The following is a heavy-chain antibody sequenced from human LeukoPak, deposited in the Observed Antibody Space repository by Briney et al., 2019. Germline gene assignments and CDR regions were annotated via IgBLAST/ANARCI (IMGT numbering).Heavy chain of an antibody. CDR3: AKDQYGGNPQYYFDY. D-gene: IGHD4-23*01. Sequence: GGSLRLSCAASGFTFSSYAMSWVRQAPGKGLDWVSAISGSGGNTYYADSVKGRFTISRDNSKNTLYQQMNSLRAEDTAVYYCAKDQYGGNPQYYFDYWGQGTLVTVSS. CDR2: ISGSGGNT. J-gene: IGHJ4*02. CDR1: GFTFSSYA. V-gene: IGHV3-23*01.